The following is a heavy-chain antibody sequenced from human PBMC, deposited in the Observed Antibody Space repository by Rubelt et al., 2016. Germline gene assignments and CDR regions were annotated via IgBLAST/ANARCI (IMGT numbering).Heavy chain of an antibody. Sequence: SLTCAVSGGSINDNNWWSWVRQPPGKGLEWIGEISHSGSTSYNPSLQSRVTISMDKSMHHFSLRLSSVTAADTAVYYCARNSIGWSQMDYWGHGTQVTVSS. CDR1: GGSINDNNW. J-gene: IGHJ4*01. CDR2: ISHSGST. D-gene: IGHD6-19*01. V-gene: IGHV4-4*02. CDR3: ARNSIGWSQMDY.